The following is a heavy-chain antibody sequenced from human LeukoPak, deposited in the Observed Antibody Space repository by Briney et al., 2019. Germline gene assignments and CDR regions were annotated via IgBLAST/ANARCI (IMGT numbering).Heavy chain of an antibody. CDR3: AKETTGGRYYGSGSYYTEDY. V-gene: IGHV3-30*02. CDR2: IRYEGSNK. Sequence: GGSLRLSCAASGFIFSGYGMHWVRQAPGKGLQWVTFIRYEGSNKYYADSVKGRFTISRDNSKNTLYLQMNSLRVEDTAVYYCAKETTGGRYYGSGSYYTEDYWGQGTLVTVSS. J-gene: IGHJ4*02. D-gene: IGHD3-10*01. CDR1: GFIFSGYG.